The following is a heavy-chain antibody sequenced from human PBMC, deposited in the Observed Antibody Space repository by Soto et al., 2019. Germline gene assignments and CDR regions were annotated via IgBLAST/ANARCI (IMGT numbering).Heavy chain of an antibody. D-gene: IGHD6-13*01. V-gene: IGHV1-69*12. CDR2: IIPIFGTA. CDR1: GGTFSSYA. J-gene: IGHJ6*02. Sequence: QVQLVQSGAEVKKPGSSVKVSCKASGGTFSSYAISWVRQAPGQGLEWMGGIIPIFGTANYAQKFQGRVTITADESTRTAYMELSSLRSEDTAVYYCARGRRIAAARIYGMDVWGQGTTVTVSS. CDR3: ARGRRIAAARIYGMDV.